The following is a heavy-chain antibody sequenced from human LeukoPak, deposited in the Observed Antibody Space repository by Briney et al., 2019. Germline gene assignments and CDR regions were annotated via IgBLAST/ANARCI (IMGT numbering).Heavy chain of an antibody. CDR1: GFTVSSNY. D-gene: IGHD6-13*01. CDR2: IYSGGST. J-gene: IGHJ3*02. Sequence: PGGSLRLSCAASGFTVSSNYMSWVRQAPGKGLEWVSVIYSGGSTYYADSVKGRFTISRDNAKNSLYLQMNSLRAEDTAVYYCARAGAAAAGTQAFDIWGQGTMVTVSS. V-gene: IGHV3-66*01. CDR3: ARAGAAAAGTQAFDI.